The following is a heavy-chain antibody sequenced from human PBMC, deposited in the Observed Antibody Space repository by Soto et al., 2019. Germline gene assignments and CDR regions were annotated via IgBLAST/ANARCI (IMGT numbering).Heavy chain of an antibody. V-gene: IGHV3-15*07. CDR2: VTSKTHGGTT. D-gene: IGHD1-20*01. CDR3: TTDYCISITIIGSEY. J-gene: IGHJ4*01. Sequence: NGLEWVGRVTSKTHGGTTDSAEPVKGRFAISRDDSNNMVYLQMNSLKIEDTAVYYCTTDYCISITIIGSEYWGHGTLVTVSS.